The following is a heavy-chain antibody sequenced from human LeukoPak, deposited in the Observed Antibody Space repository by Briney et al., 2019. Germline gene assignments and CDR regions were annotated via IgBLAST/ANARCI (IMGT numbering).Heavy chain of an antibody. Sequence: GGSLRLSCTASGFTFGDYAMSWFRQAPGKGLEWVGRIKSKTDGGTTDYAAPVKGRFTISRDDSKNTLYLQMNSLKTEDTAVHYCTATVGAPYYYYGMDVWGQGTTVTVSS. CDR2: IKSKTDGGTT. CDR1: GFTFGDYA. V-gene: IGHV3-15*01. J-gene: IGHJ6*02. D-gene: IGHD1-26*01. CDR3: TATVGAPYYYYGMDV.